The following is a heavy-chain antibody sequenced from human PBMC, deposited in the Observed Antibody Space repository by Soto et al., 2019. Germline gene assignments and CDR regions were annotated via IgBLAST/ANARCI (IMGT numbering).Heavy chain of an antibody. CDR3: ARDHRRGYCSSTSCSDAFDI. J-gene: IGHJ3*02. D-gene: IGHD2-2*01. CDR1: GGSISSYY. V-gene: IGHV4-59*01. CDR2: IYYSGST. Sequence: SETLSLTCTVSGGSISSYYWSWIRQPPGKGLEWIGCIYYSGSTNYNPSLKSRVTISVDTSKNQFSLKLSSVTAADTAVYYCARDHRRGYCSSTSCSDAFDIWGQGTMVTVSS.